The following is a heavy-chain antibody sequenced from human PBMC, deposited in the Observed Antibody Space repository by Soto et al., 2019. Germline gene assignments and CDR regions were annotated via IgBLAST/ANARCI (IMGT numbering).Heavy chain of an antibody. D-gene: IGHD2-2*01. Sequence: VGSLRLSCAASGFTFSSYAMSWVRQAPGKGLEWVSAISGSGGSTYYADSVKGRFTISRDNSKNTLYLQMNSLRAEDTAVYYCAKDYCSSTSCANWFDPWGQGTLVTVSS. CDR1: GFTFSSYA. CDR2: ISGSGGST. J-gene: IGHJ5*02. CDR3: AKDYCSSTSCANWFDP. V-gene: IGHV3-23*01.